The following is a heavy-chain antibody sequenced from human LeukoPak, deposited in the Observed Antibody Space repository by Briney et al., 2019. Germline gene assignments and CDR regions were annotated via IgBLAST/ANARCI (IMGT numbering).Heavy chain of an antibody. CDR2: ISSSDSTI. V-gene: IGHV3-11*01. D-gene: IGHD3-10*01. CDR3: AKDRDPYYYGSGSYWRWFDP. CDR1: GFTFSDYY. Sequence: GGSLRLSCAASGFTFSDYYMSWIRQAPGKGLEWVSYISSSDSTIYYTDSVKGRFTISRDNSKNTLYLQMNSLRAEDTAVYYCAKDRDPYYYGSGSYWRWFDPWGQGTLVTVSS. J-gene: IGHJ5*02.